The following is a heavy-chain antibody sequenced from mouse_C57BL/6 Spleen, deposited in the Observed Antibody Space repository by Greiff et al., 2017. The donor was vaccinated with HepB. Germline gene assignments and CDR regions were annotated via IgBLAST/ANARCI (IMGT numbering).Heavy chain of an antibody. V-gene: IGHV1-52*01. J-gene: IGHJ2*01. D-gene: IGHD1-1*02. CDR2: IDPSDSET. Sequence: QVQLKQPGAELVRPGSSVKLSCKASGYTFTSYWMHWVKQRPIQGLEWIGNIDPSDSETHYNQKFKDKATLTVDKSSSTAYMQLSSLTSEDSAVYYCARLGGPTPFDYWGQGTTLTVSS. CDR1: GYTFTSYW. CDR3: ARLGGPTPFDY.